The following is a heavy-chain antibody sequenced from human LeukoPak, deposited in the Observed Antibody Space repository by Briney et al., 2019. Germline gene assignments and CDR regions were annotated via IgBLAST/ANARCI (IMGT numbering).Heavy chain of an antibody. V-gene: IGHV3-23*01. CDR2: ISGSGDST. Sequence: GGSLRLSCAASGFTFSNYDMSWVRQAPGKGLEWVSAISGSGDSTYYPDSVKGRFTISRDNSKNTVFLQIHSLRAEDTAVYYCAKDPSGAWLFEHWGQGTLATVSS. D-gene: IGHD6-25*01. CDR3: AKDPSGAWLFEH. J-gene: IGHJ4*02. CDR1: GFTFSNYD.